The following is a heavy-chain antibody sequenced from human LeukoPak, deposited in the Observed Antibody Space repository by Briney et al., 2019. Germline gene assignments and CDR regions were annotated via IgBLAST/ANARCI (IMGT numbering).Heavy chain of an antibody. D-gene: IGHD3-10*01. Sequence: GASVKVSCKASGYTFTTHYIHWVRQAPGQGLEWMGIINPGGGSPRYAQKFQGRVTMTRDTSTSTVYMDLSSLRSDDTALYYCARDLSITMVRAPFYWGPGTPVTVSS. V-gene: IGHV1-46*01. CDR2: INPGGGSP. CDR1: GYTFTTHY. CDR3: ARDLSITMVRAPFY. J-gene: IGHJ4*02.